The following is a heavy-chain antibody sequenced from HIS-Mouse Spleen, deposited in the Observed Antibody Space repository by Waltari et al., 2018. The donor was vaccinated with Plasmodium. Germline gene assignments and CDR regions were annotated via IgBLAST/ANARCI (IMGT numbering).Heavy chain of an antibody. V-gene: IGHV3-7*01. CDR1: GFTFSSYW. D-gene: IGHD6-13*01. CDR3: ASSWYWYFDL. Sequence: EVQLVESGGGLVQPGGSLRLSCAASGFTFSSYWMSWVRQAPGKGLRWGANIKQDGSEKYYVDSVKGRFTISRDNAKNSLYLQMNGLRAEDTAVYYCASSWYWYFDLWGRGTLVTVSS. CDR2: IKQDGSEK. J-gene: IGHJ2*01.